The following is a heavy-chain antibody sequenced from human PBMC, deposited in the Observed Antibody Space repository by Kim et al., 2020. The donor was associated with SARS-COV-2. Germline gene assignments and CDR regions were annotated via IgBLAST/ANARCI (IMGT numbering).Heavy chain of an antibody. D-gene: IGHD3-10*01. CDR1: GGSISSGGYY. CDR3: ARMEVDYGSGSYVFDI. V-gene: IGHV4-31*03. J-gene: IGHJ3*02. CDR2: IYYSGST. Sequence: SETLSLTCTVSGGSISSGGYYWSWIRQHPGKGLEWIGYIYYSGSTYYNPSLKSRVTISVDTSKNQFSLKLSSVTAADTAVYYCARMEVDYGSGSYVFDIWGQGTMVTVSS.